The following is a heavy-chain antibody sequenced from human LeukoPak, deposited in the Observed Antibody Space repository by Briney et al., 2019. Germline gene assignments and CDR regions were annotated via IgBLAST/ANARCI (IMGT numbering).Heavy chain of an antibody. D-gene: IGHD2-15*01. V-gene: IGHV4-59*01. Sequence: PSETLSLTCTVSGDSISTYYWNWIRQPPGKGLEWIGYIHYSGSTNYTPSLKSRVTISMDTSANQFSLKLTSMTAADTAFYYCARGYCSGGSCPFDFWGQGSLVTVSS. CDR3: ARGYCSGGSCPFDF. CDR1: GDSISTYY. J-gene: IGHJ4*02. CDR2: IHYSGST.